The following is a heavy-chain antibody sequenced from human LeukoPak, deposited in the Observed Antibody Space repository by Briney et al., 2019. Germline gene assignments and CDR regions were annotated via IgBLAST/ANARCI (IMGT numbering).Heavy chain of an antibody. CDR3: ASSEYCSSTSCTPLDY. CDR1: GFTFSSYS. CDR2: ISSSSSYI. D-gene: IGHD2-2*01. V-gene: IGHV3-21*01. J-gene: IGHJ4*02. Sequence: GGSLRLSCAASGFTFSSYSMNWVRQAPGKGLEWVSSISSSSSYIYYADSVKGRFTISRDNAKNSLYLQMNSLRAEDTAVYYCASSEYCSSTSCTPLDYWGQGTLVTVSS.